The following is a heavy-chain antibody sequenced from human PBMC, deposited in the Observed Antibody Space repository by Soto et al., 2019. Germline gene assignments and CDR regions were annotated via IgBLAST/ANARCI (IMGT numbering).Heavy chain of an antibody. D-gene: IGHD3-22*01. V-gene: IGHV3-23*01. CDR2: MSGSGGST. CDR1: GFTFSSYA. CDR3: AKDRVSNYYDSSGYIDY. Sequence: GGSLRLSCTASGFTFSSYAMSWVRQAPEKGLEWVSAMSGSGGSTYHADSVKGRSTISRDNSKNTLYLQMNSLRAEDTAIYYCAKDRVSNYYDSSGYIDYWGQGTLVTVSS. J-gene: IGHJ4*02.